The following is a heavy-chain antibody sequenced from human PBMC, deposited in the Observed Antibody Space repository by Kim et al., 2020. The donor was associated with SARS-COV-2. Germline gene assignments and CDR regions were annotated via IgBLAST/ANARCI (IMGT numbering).Heavy chain of an antibody. CDR2: ISGITNTI. Sequence: GGSLRLSCAASGLTLSTYSMSWVRQAPGKGLEWVSYISGITNTIYYADSVKGRFTISRDNAKNSLHLQMTSLRDDDTAVYYCAKDSHNRPLDCWGQGTLVTVAS. CDR3: AKDSHNRPLDC. D-gene: IGHD1-1*01. V-gene: IGHV3-48*02. J-gene: IGHJ4*02. CDR1: GLTLSTYS.